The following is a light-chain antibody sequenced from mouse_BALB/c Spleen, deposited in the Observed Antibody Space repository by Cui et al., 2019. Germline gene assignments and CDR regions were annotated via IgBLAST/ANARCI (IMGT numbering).Light chain of an antibody. J-gene: IGKJ4*01. Sequence: DSLLTQSRAILSVSPGERVSCSCRPSKSIGTSIHWYQQRTSRSPRLLIKCASESISGIPSRFSGSGSGTDFTLSINSVESEDIADYYCQQSNSWPFTFGSGTKLEIK. CDR3: QQSNSWPFT. CDR2: CAS. CDR1: KSIGTS. V-gene: IGKV5-48*01.